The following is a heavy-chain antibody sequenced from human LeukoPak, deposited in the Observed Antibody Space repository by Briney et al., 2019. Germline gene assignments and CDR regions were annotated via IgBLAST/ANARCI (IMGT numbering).Heavy chain of an antibody. CDR2: IYYSGST. CDR3: ARESGLIPAADY. Sequence: SETLSLTCTVSGGSISGYYLTWIRQPPGKGLEWIGSIYYSGSTYYNPSLKSRVTISVDTSKNQFSLKLSSVTAADTAVYYCARESGLIPAADYWGQGTLVTVSS. CDR1: GGSISGYY. D-gene: IGHD2-2*01. J-gene: IGHJ4*02. V-gene: IGHV4-59*12.